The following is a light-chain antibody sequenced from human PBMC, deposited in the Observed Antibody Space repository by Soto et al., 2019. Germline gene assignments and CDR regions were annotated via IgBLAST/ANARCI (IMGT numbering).Light chain of an antibody. CDR1: QSVSSN. J-gene: IGKJ1*01. CDR3: QQYNNWPRWT. V-gene: IGKV3-15*01. Sequence: EIVMTQSPATLSVSPGERATLSCRASQSVSSNLAWYQQKPGQAPRLLIYGASTTATCIPAMFSGSWSGTEFTLTISSLQSEDFAVYYCQQYNNWPRWTFGQGTKVEIK. CDR2: GAS.